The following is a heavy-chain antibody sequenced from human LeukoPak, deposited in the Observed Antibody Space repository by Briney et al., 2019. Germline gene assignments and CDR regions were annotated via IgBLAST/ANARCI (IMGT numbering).Heavy chain of an antibody. CDR2: ISLSGSTI. D-gene: IGHD1-26*01. V-gene: IGHV3-48*03. Sequence: PGGSLRLSCAASGFTFSYFEMNWVRQAPGKGLEWLSYISLSGSTIYYADSVKGRFTISRDNAKNSLYLQMNSLRAEDTAVYYCARPLVGAALDYWGQGTLVTVSS. CDR1: GFTFSYFE. J-gene: IGHJ4*02. CDR3: ARPLVGAALDY.